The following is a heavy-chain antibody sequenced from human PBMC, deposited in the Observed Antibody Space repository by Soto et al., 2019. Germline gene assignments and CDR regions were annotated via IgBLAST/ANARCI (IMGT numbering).Heavy chain of an antibody. D-gene: IGHD3-10*01. CDR3: ARRLAMVRYNWFDP. Sequence: QLQLQESGPGLVKPSETLSLTCTVSGGSISSSSYYWGWIRQPPGKGLEWIGSIYYSGSTYYNPSLKSRVTISVDTSKNQFSLKLSSVTAADTAVYYCARRLAMVRYNWFDPWGQGTLVTVSS. CDR2: IYYSGST. CDR1: GGSISSSSYY. J-gene: IGHJ5*02. V-gene: IGHV4-39*01.